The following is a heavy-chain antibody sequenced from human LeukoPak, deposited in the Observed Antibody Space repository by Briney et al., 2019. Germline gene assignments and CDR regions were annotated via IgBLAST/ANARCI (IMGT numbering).Heavy chain of an antibody. CDR2: VYYSGST. CDR1: GGSISTTNYY. V-gene: IGHV4-39*07. CDR3: ARVAGSGSYAWFDP. D-gene: IGHD3-10*01. J-gene: IGHJ5*02. Sequence: SETLSLTCTVSGGSISTTNYYWGWIRQSPGKGLEWFGCVYYSGSTYYNPSLKSRVTISVDTSQNQFSLQLTSVTAADTAVYYCARVAGSGSYAWFDPWGQGTLVTVSS.